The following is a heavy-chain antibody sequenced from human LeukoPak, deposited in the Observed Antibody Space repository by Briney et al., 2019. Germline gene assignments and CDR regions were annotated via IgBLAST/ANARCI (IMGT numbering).Heavy chain of an antibody. V-gene: IGHV1-24*01. CDR2: FDPEDGET. J-gene: IGHJ3*02. CDR3: ATVRSSGWYRPTDAFDI. D-gene: IGHD6-19*01. CDR1: GYTLTELS. Sequence: ASVKVSCKVSGYTLTELSMHWVRQAPGKGLEWMGGFDPEDGETIYAQKVQGRVTMTEDTSTDTAYMELSSLRSEDTAVYYCATVRSSGWYRPTDAFDIWGQGTMVTVSS.